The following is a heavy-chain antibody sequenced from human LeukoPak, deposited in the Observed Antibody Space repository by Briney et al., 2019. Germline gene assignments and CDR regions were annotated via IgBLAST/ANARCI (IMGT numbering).Heavy chain of an antibody. J-gene: IGHJ3*02. D-gene: IGHD3-10*02. Sequence: SETLSLTCAVYGGSFSGYYWSWIRQPPGKGLEWIGEINHSGSTNYNPSLKSRVTISVDTSKNQFSLKLSSVTAADTAVYYCARGEGITMFGVPLDAFDIWGQGTMVTVSS. V-gene: IGHV4-34*01. CDR1: GGSFSGYY. CDR2: INHSGST. CDR3: ARGEGITMFGVPLDAFDI.